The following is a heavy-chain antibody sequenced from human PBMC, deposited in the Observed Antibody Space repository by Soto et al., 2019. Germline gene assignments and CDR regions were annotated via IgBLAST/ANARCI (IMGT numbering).Heavy chain of an antibody. D-gene: IGHD3-9*01. CDR3: ARTYYDILTRGWFDP. Sequence: PSETLSLTCAVYGGSISSGGYSWSWIRQPPGKGLEWIGYIYHSGSTYYNPSLKSRVTISVDRSKNQFSLKLSSVTAADTAVYYCARTYYDILTRGWFDPWGQGTLVTVSS. CDR2: IYHSGST. V-gene: IGHV4-30-2*01. CDR1: GGSISSGGYS. J-gene: IGHJ5*02.